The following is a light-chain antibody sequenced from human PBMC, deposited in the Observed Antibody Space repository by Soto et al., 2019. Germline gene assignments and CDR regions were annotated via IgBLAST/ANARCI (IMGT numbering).Light chain of an antibody. V-gene: IGLV4-69*01. CDR1: SGHSSYA. J-gene: IGLJ3*02. CDR2: LNSDGSH. Sequence: QSVLTQSPSASASLGASVKLTCTLSSGHSSYAIAWHQQQPEKGPRYLMKLNSDGSHSKGDGIPDRFSGSSSGAERYLTISSLQSEDEADYYCQTWGTGMYWVFGGGTKLT. CDR3: QTWGTGMYWV.